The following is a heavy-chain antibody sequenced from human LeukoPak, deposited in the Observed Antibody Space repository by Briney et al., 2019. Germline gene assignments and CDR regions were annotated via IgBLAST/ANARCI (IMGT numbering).Heavy chain of an antibody. J-gene: IGHJ6*03. D-gene: IGHD6-6*01. Sequence: ASVKVSCXASGYTFTNYDINWVRQASGQGLEWMGWMNPNSGNTGYAQKFQGRVTITRNTSISTAYMELSSLRSEVTAVYYCARGAARLSYYYYMDVWGKGTTVTASS. CDR3: ARGAARLSYYYYMDV. V-gene: IGHV1-8*01. CDR2: MNPNSGNT. CDR1: GYTFTNYD.